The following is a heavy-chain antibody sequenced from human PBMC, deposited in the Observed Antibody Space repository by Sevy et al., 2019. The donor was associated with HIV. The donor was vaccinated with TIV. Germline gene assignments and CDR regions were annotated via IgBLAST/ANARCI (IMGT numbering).Heavy chain of an antibody. CDR1: GFTFSSYA. CDR2: ISGSGGST. V-gene: IGHV3-23*01. CDR3: AKDIAAAGRAEYFQH. D-gene: IGHD6-13*01. J-gene: IGHJ1*01. Sequence: GGSLRLSCAASGFTFSSYAMSWVRQAPGKGLEWVSAISGSGGSTDYADSVKGRFTISRDNSRNTVYLQMNSLRAEDTAVYYCAKDIAAAGRAEYFQHWGQGTLVTVSS.